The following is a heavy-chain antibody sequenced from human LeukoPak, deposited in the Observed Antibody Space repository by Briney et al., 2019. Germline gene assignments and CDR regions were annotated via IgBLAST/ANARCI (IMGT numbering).Heavy chain of an antibody. CDR1: GGSISSSNW. CDR3: ARLYYDYVWGGGYYFDY. Sequence: PSETLSLTCAVSGGSISSSNWWSWVRQPPGKGLEWIGEIYHTGSTYYNPSLQSRVTISVDTSANQVSLKLSSVTAADTAVYYCARLYYDYVWGGGYYFDYWGQGTLVTVSS. D-gene: IGHD3-16*01. J-gene: IGHJ4*02. CDR2: IYHTGST. V-gene: IGHV4-4*02.